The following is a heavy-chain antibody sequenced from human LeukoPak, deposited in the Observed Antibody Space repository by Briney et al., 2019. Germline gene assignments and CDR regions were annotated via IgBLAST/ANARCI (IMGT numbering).Heavy chain of an antibody. CDR2: IRQDGSEK. J-gene: IGHJ4*02. Sequence: PGGSLRLSCVASEFXFSSYWISWVRQAPGKGLEWVVNIRQDGSEKYCVDSVKGRFTISRDNTKNSLYLQMNSLRAEDTAVYYCARDVSGAYAFDFWGQGALVTVSS. CDR1: EFXFSSYW. V-gene: IGHV3-7*01. CDR3: ARDVSGAYAFDF. D-gene: IGHD4-17*01.